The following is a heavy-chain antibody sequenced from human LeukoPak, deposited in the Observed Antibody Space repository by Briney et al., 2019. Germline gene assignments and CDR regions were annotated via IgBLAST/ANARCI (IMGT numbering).Heavy chain of an antibody. CDR1: GYTFTSYG. CDR3: ARRSTVTTYGYYYYYMDV. CDR2: ISAYNGNT. D-gene: IGHD4-17*01. Sequence: ASVKVSCKASGYTFTSYGISWVRQAPGQGLEWMGWISAYNGNTNYAQKLQGRVTMTTDTSTSTAYTELRSLRSDDTAVYYCARRSTVTTYGYYYYYMDVWGKGTTVTVSS. V-gene: IGHV1-18*01. J-gene: IGHJ6*03.